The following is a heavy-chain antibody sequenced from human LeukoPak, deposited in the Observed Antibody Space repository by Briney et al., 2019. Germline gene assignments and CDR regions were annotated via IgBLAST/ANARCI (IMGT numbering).Heavy chain of an antibody. CDR3: ARVGYDFWSGYFAGAFDI. J-gene: IGHJ3*02. CDR1: GGTFSSYA. V-gene: IGHV1-69*06. Sequence: SVKVSCKASGGTFSSYAISWVRQAPGQGLEWMGGIIPIFGTANYAQKFQGRVTITADKSTSTAYMELSSLRSEDTAVYYCARVGYDFWSGYFAGAFDIWGQGTMVTVSS. CDR2: IIPIFGTA. D-gene: IGHD3-3*01.